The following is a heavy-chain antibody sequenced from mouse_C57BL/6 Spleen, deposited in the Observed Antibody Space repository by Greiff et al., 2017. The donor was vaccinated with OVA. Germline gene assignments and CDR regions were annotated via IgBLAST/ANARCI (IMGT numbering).Heavy chain of an antibody. V-gene: IGHV1-69*01. J-gene: IGHJ4*01. D-gene: IGHD2-1*01. CDR3: ARGNYGNYYAMDY. CDR1: GYTFTSYW. Sequence: QVQLQQPGAELVMPGASVKLSCKASGYTFTSYWMHWVKQRPGQGLEWIGEIDPSDSYTNYNQKFKGKSTLTVDKSSSTAYMQLSSLTSEDSAVYYCARGNYGNYYAMDYWGQGTSVTVSS. CDR2: IDPSDSYT.